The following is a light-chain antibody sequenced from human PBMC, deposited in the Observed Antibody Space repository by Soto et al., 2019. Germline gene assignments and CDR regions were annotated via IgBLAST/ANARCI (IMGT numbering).Light chain of an antibody. V-gene: IGLV1-44*01. CDR1: SSNIGSNT. CDR2: SNN. J-gene: IGLJ2*01. Sequence: QSVLTRPPSASGTPGQRVTISCSGSSSNIGSNTVNWYQQLPGTAPKLLIYSNNQRPSGVPDRFSGSKSGTSASLAISGLQSEDEADYYCAAWDDSLNGHVVFGGGTKVT. CDR3: AAWDDSLNGHVV.